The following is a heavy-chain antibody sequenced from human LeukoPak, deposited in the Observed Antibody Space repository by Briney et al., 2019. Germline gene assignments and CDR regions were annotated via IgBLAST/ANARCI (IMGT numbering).Heavy chain of an antibody. CDR2: INHSGST. J-gene: IGHJ4*02. Sequence: PSETLSLTCAVYGGSFSGYYWSWIRQPPGKGLEWIGEINHSGSTNYNPSLKSRVTISVDTSKNQFSLKLSSVTAADTAVYYCARDLRRDGVPAANLYYWGQGTLVTVSS. D-gene: IGHD2-2*01. CDR1: GGSFSGYY. CDR3: ARDLRRDGVPAANLYY. V-gene: IGHV4-34*01.